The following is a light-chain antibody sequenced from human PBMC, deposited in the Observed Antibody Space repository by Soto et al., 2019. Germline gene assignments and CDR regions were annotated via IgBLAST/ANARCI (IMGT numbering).Light chain of an antibody. CDR3: RQYGSPRWA. Sequence: IVLTQSPGTLSLSPGETATLSCRASQSVGSNFSAGYQQKGGPAPRILIYPASNRASAIPDSFSGSGSWSSFTLTILRLEHEDFAVDYCRQYGSPRWAFGQGTTVEI. J-gene: IGKJ1*01. CDR1: QSVGSNF. V-gene: IGKV3-20*01. CDR2: PAS.